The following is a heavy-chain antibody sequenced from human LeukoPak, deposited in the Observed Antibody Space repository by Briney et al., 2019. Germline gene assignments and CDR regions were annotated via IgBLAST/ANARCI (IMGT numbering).Heavy chain of an antibody. Sequence: GGSLRLSCAASGFTFSSYWMSWVRQAPGKGREWVANIKQDGSEKYYVDSVKGRFTISRDNAKNSLYLQMNSLRAEDTAVYYCASRGYSYGYLVRYWGQGTLVTVSS. CDR2: IKQDGSEK. CDR1: GFTFSSYW. CDR3: ASRGYSYGYLVRY. V-gene: IGHV3-7*01. J-gene: IGHJ4*02. D-gene: IGHD5-18*01.